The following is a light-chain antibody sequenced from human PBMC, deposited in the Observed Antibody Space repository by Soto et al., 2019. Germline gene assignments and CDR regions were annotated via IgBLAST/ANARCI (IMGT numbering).Light chain of an antibody. V-gene: IGLV2-8*01. CDR2: EVS. Sequence: QSALTQPPSASGSPGQSVTISCTGSSSDVGRYNYVSWYQQHPGKAPKLLIYEVSQRPSGVPDRFSGSKSGNTASLTVSGLQAEDEADYYCTSYGGRNLEVFGTGTKLTVL. CDR3: TSYGGRNLEV. J-gene: IGLJ1*01. CDR1: SSDVGRYNY.